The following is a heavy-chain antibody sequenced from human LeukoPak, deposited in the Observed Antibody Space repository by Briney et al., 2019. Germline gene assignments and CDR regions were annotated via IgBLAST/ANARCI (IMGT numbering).Heavy chain of an antibody. V-gene: IGHV3-74*01. CDR3: ARGERYGSSNY. CDR1: RFTFSNYW. Sequence: GGSLRLSCAASRFTFSNYWMHWVRQAPGKGLVWVSRINSDGSSTSYAGSGKGRFTIRRDHAKNTLYQQMNSLRAEDTAVYYFARGERYGSSNYWGQGTLVTVSS. J-gene: IGHJ4*02. CDR2: INSDGSST. D-gene: IGHD1-26*01.